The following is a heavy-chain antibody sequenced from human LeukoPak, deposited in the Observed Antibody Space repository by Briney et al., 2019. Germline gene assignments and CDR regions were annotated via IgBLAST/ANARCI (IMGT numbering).Heavy chain of an antibody. Sequence: ASVKVSCKTSGYTFTNYGLSWIRQAPGQGLEWVGWISCYNGNTNYAQKFQDRVTMTTDRSTNTVYMELRSLRSDDTAVYFCARDLLTAVHGDWGLGTLVTVAS. D-gene: IGHD1-14*01. CDR1: GYTFTNYG. V-gene: IGHV1-18*01. CDR2: ISCYNGNT. J-gene: IGHJ4*02. CDR3: ARDLLTAVHGD.